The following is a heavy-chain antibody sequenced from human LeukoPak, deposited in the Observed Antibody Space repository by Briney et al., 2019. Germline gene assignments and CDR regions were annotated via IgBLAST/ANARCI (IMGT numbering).Heavy chain of an antibody. J-gene: IGHJ4*02. CDR2: IYYSGSP. V-gene: IGHV4-39*07. Sequence: SETLSLTCTVSGGSISSCSYYWGWIRQPPGKGLEWIGSIYYSGSPYYNPSLKSRVTISVDTSKNQFSLKLSSVTAADTAVYYCARDRIAARRGLDYWGQGTLVTVSS. CDR3: ARDRIAARRGLDY. D-gene: IGHD6-6*01. CDR1: GGSISSCSYY.